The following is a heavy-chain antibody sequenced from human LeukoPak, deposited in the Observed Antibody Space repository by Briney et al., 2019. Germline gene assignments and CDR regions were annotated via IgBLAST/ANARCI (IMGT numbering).Heavy chain of an antibody. D-gene: IGHD2-2*03. CDR2: IRSKAYGGTT. J-gene: IGHJ4*02. V-gene: IGHV3-49*04. CDR1: GFTFGDYA. CDR3: TRDSGYCSSTSCRDY. Sequence: GGSLRLSCTASGFTFGDYAMSWVRQAPGKGLEWVGFIRSKAYGGTTEYAASVKGRFTIPRDDSKSIAYLQMNSLKTEDTAVYYCTRDSGYCSSTSCRDYWGQGTLVTVSS.